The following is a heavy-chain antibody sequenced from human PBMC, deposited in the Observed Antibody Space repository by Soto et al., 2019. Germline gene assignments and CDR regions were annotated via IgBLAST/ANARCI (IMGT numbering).Heavy chain of an antibody. V-gene: IGHV1-69*08. CDR3: ARERSGDYYYGMDV. CDR2: IIPILGIA. Sequence: QVQLVQSGAEVKKPGSSVKVSCKASGGTFSSYTISWVRQAPGQGLEWMGRIIPILGIAKYAQKFQGRVTITADKSTSTAYMEMSSVRSEDTAVYYCARERSGDYYYGMDVWGQGTTVTVSS. J-gene: IGHJ6*02. CDR1: GGTFSSYT. D-gene: IGHD6-19*01.